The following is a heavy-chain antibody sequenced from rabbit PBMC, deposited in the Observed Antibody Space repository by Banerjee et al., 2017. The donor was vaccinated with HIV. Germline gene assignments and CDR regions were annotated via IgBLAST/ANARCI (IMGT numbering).Heavy chain of an antibody. J-gene: IGHJ4*01. Sequence: QSLEESGGDLVKPGASLTLTCTASGFSFSSNYYMCWVRQAPGKGLEWIACVDAGSTSRTYYASWARGRFTISKTSSTTVTLQLISLTAADTATYFCARDDAISGSGWYFNLWGPGTLVTVS. CDR3: ARDDAISGSGWYFNL. V-gene: IGHV1S40*01. CDR1: GFSFSSNYY. CDR2: VDAGSTSRT. D-gene: IGHD1-1*01.